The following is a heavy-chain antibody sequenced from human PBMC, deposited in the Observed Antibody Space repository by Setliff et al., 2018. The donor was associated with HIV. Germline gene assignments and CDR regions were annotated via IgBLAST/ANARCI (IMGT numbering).Heavy chain of an antibody. V-gene: IGHV1-18*04. Sequence: ASVKVSCKASGYTFTTYGINWVRRAPGQGLEWMGWINSYNGNTKYAQKFQGRVTMTTDTSTTTSFLELRSLKADDTAVYYCATDSNFGGIVTPWDYWGQGTLVTVSS. CDR1: GYTFTTYG. D-gene: IGHD1-26*01. CDR3: ATDSNFGGIVTPWDY. CDR2: INSYNGNT. J-gene: IGHJ4*02.